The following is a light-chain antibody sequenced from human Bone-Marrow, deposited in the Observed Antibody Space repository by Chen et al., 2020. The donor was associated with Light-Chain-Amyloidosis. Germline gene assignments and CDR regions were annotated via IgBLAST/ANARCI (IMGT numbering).Light chain of an antibody. CDR1: SGSIATNS. V-gene: IGLV6-57*01. CDR2: EDD. J-gene: IGLJ3*02. Sequence: NFMLTQPHSVSESPGKTVIISCTRSSGSIATNSVQWYQQRPGSSPTTVIYEDDQRPSGVPDRFSGSIDRSSNSASLTISGLKTEDEADYYCQSYQGSSQGVFCGGTKLTVL. CDR3: QSYQGSSQGV.